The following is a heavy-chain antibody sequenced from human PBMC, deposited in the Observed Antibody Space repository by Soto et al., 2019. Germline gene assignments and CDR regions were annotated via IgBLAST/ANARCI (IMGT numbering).Heavy chain of an antibody. CDR3: ARDQTSLELRGYYYGMDV. CDR1: GGTFSSYA. CDR2: IIPIFGTA. V-gene: IGHV1-69*13. Sequence: SVKVSCKASGGTFSSYAISWVRQAPGQGLEWMGGIIPIFGTANYAQKFQGRVTITADESTSTAYMELSSLRSEDTAVYYCARDQTSLELRGYYYGMDVWGQGTTVTVSS. D-gene: IGHD1-7*01. J-gene: IGHJ6*02.